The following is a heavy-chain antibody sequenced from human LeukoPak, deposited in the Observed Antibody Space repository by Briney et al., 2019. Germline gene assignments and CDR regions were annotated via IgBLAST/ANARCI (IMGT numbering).Heavy chain of an antibody. D-gene: IGHD3-10*01. CDR3: AKDFPDYYGSGSYYNGIDY. CDR1: GFTFSSYA. Sequence: GGSLRLSCAASGFTFSSYAMSWVRQAPGKGLEWVSLISGSGGSTYYADSVKGRFTISRDNSKNTLYLQMNSLRAEDTAVYYCAKDFPDYYGSGSYYNGIDYWGQGTLVTVSS. J-gene: IGHJ4*02. CDR2: ISGSGGST. V-gene: IGHV3-23*01.